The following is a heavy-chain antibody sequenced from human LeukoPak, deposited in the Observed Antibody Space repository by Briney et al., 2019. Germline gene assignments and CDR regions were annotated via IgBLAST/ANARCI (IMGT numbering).Heavy chain of an antibody. J-gene: IGHJ3*02. D-gene: IGHD6-13*01. CDR1: GLTFSDYY. Sequence: PGGSLRLSCAASGLTFSDYYMSWIRQAPGKGLEWVSYIGSSGSTIYYADSVKGRFTISRDNAKNSLYLQMNSLRAEDTAVYYCARAGYSSSWYRFRAFDIWGQGTMVTVSS. CDR3: ARAGYSSSWYRFRAFDI. CDR2: IGSSGSTI. V-gene: IGHV3-11*01.